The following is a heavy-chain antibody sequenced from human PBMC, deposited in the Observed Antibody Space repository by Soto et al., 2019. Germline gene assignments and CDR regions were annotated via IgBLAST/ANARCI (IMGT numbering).Heavy chain of an antibody. CDR3: AKDPLFPCSGPWFDAFYF. CDR2: ISGSGGST. D-gene: IGHD2-15*01. J-gene: IGHJ3*01. V-gene: IGHV3-23*01. Sequence: PGGSLRLSCAASGFTFSSYAMSWVLQAPGKGLEWVSAISGSGGSTYYADSVKGRFTISRDNSKNTLYLQMNSLRAEDTAVYYCAKDPLFPCSGPWFDAFYFRAQGTMVTVS. CDR1: GFTFSSYA.